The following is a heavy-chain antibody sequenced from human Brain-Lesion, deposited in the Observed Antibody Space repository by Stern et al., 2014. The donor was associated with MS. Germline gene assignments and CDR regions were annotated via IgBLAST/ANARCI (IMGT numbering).Heavy chain of an antibody. Sequence: QVQLQESGPGLVKPSQTLSLSCTVSGGSISRGGYYWSWIRQPAGQGLEWIGRIFNSGSTSNTPPLKSRVTITIDTSKNQFPRSLNSMTAADTAVYYCARGRVVPGFQYYATDVWGQGTTVIVSS. D-gene: IGHD2-2*01. CDR2: IFNSGST. V-gene: IGHV4-61*02. CDR3: ARGRVVPGFQYYATDV. CDR1: GGSISRGGYY. J-gene: IGHJ6*02.